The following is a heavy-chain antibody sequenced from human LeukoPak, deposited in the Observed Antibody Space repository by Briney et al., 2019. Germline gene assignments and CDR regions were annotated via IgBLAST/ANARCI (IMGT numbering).Heavy chain of an antibody. CDR1: GFTFSSYA. D-gene: IGHD3-22*01. Sequence: GGSLRLSCAASGFTFSSYAMHWVRQAPGKGLEWVAVISYDGSNKYYADSVKGRFTISRDNSKNTLYLQMNSLRAEDTAVYYCARDRDYYDSSGYFDYWGQGTLVTVSS. CDR3: ARDRDYYDSSGYFDY. J-gene: IGHJ4*02. CDR2: ISYDGSNK. V-gene: IGHV3-30*04.